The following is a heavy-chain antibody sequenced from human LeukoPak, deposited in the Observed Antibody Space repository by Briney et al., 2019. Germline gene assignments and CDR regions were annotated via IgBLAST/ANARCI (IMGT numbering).Heavy chain of an antibody. CDR1: GFTFSSYE. CDR3: ARGSVQLEGQDYYYYGMDV. V-gene: IGHV3-48*03. J-gene: IGHJ6*02. Sequence: GGSLRLSCAASGFTFSSYEMNWVRQAPGKGLEWVSYISSSGSPIYYADSVKGRFTISRDNAKNSLYLQMNSLRAEDTAVYYCARGSVQLEGQDYYYYGMDVWGQGATVTVSS. D-gene: IGHD1-1*01. CDR2: ISSSGSPI.